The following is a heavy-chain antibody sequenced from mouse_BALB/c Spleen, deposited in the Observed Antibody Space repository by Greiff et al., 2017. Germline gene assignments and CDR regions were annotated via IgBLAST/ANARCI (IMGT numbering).Heavy chain of an antibody. CDR2: IDPSDSYT. CDR1: GFNIKDYY. Sequence: QVQLQQSGAELVRPGALVKLSCKASGFNIKDYYMHWVKQRPGQGLEWIGVIDPSDSYTSYNQKFKGKATLTVDTSSSTAYMQLSSLTSEDSAVYYCTRGGNYDAYWGQGTLVTVSA. J-gene: IGHJ3*01. D-gene: IGHD2-1*01. CDR3: TRGGNYDAY. V-gene: IGHV1-59*01.